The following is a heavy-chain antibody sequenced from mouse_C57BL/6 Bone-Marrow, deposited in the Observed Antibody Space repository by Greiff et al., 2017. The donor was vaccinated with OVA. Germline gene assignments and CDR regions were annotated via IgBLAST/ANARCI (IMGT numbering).Heavy chain of an antibody. CDR3: ARGNWDYFDY. CDR2: ISYDGSN. D-gene: IGHD4-1*01. J-gene: IGHJ2*01. CDR1: GYSITSGYY. V-gene: IGHV3-6*01. Sequence: EVKLQESGPGLVKPSQSLSLTCSVTGYSITSGYYWNWIRQFPGNKLEWMGYISYDGSNNYNPSLKNRISITRDTSKNQFFLKLNSVTTEDTATYYCARGNWDYFDYWGQGTTLTVSS.